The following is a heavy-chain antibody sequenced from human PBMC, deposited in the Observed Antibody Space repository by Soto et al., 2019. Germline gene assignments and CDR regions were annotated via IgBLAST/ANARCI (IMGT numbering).Heavy chain of an antibody. CDR2: ISANGGTT. CDR3: ANGGPGESYFDN. CDR1: GFTFSSYA. V-gene: IGHV3-23*01. J-gene: IGHJ4*02. Sequence: PGGSLRLSCVASGFTFSSYAMSWVRKAPGKGLEWVSAISANGGTTYYIDSVKGRFTISRDNSKNTVYLQMNSLRAEDTAIYYCANGGPGESYFDNWGQGSLVTVSS. D-gene: IGHD3-16*01.